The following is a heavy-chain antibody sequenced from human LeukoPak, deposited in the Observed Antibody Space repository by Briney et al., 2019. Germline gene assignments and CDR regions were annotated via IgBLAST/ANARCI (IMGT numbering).Heavy chain of an antibody. Sequence: GESLKISCKGSGYTFTNYWIGWVRQLPGKGLEWMGIIYPGDSDTRYGPSFQAQVTFSVDKSITTAYLQWNSLRASDTAMYYCARSTDIADYYFDFWGQGTLVTVSS. CDR3: ARSTDIADYYFDF. J-gene: IGHJ4*02. CDR1: GYTFTNYW. CDR2: IYPGDSDT. V-gene: IGHV5-51*01. D-gene: IGHD6-13*01.